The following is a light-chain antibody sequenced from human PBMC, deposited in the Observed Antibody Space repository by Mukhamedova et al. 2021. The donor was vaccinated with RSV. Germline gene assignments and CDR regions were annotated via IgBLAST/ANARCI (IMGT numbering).Light chain of an antibody. CDR2: AAS. Sequence: APRLLIYAASTLQSGVPSRFRGAGSGTYFTLTITYLQPEDFASYFCQQIYSTPRTFGQGSKVEI. J-gene: IGKJ1*01. V-gene: IGKV1-39*01. CDR3: QQIYSTPRT.